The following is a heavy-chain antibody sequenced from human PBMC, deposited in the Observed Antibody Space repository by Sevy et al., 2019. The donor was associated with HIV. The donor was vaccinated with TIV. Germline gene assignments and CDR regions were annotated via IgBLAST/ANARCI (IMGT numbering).Heavy chain of an antibody. V-gene: IGHV1-18*01. D-gene: IGHD3-16*01. CDR3: ARAFARIYYYYGMDV. CDR1: GYTFTSYG. J-gene: IGHJ6*02. Sequence: ASVKVSCKASGYTFTSYGISWVRQAPGQGLEWMGWISAYNGHTNYAQKLQGRVTMTTDTSTSTAYMELRSLRSYDTAVYYCARAFARIYYYYGMDVWGQGTTVTVSS. CDR2: ISAYNGHT.